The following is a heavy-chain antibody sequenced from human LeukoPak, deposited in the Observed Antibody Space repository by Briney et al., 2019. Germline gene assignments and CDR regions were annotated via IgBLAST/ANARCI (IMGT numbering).Heavy chain of an antibody. CDR1: GFTVSSNY. Sequence: GGSLRLSCAASGFTVSSNYMSWVRQAPGKGLEWVSVIYSGGSTYYADSVKGRFTISRDNSKNTLYLQMNSLRAEDTAVYYCASSPPHLGKAAASLYYFDYWGQGTLVTVSS. V-gene: IGHV3-66*01. CDR3: ASSPPHLGKAAASLYYFDY. CDR2: IYSGGST. J-gene: IGHJ4*02. D-gene: IGHD6-13*01.